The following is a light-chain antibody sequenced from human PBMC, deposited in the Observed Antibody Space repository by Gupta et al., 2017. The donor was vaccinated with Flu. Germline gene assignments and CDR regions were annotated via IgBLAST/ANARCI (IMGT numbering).Light chain of an antibody. V-gene: IGKV2-28*01. CDR2: LGS. CDR3: MQALQTLMYS. J-gene: IGKJ2*03. Sequence: DIVMIQSPLSLPVTPGAPAFISCRSSQSLLHSTGYNYLDWYLQNPGQSPQLLIYLGSNRASGVPDRFSGSGSGTDFTLKISRVEADDVGVYYCMQALQTLMYSFGQGTKLEIK. CDR1: QSLLHSTGYNY.